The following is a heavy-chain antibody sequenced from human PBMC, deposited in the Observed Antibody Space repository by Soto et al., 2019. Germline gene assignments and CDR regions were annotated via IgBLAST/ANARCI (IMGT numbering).Heavy chain of an antibody. D-gene: IGHD5-12*01. Sequence: EVQLVESGGGLVKPGGSLRLSCAASGFTFSSYSMNWVRQAPGKGLEWVSSISSSSSYIYYADSVKGRFTISRDNAKNSLYLQMNSLRAEDTAVYYFAGDSGYDHTPFDYWGQGTLVTVSS. J-gene: IGHJ4*02. CDR3: AGDSGYDHTPFDY. V-gene: IGHV3-21*01. CDR2: ISSSSSYI. CDR1: GFTFSSYS.